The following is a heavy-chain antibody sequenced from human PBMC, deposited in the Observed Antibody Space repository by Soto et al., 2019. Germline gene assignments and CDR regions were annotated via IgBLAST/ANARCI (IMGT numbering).Heavy chain of an antibody. V-gene: IGHV6-1*01. CDR3: TRLIGNSWLDS. J-gene: IGHJ5*01. CDR2: TYYRSKWYN. Sequence: QVQLQQSGPGLVRPSQTLSLTCAISGDXVSTXXXXXXXXXXXXXXXLEWLGRTYYRSKWYNDYAESVKGRITINPDTFNNQFSLHLNSVTPDDTAVYYCTRLIGNSWLDSWGQGTLVTVSS. D-gene: IGHD2-8*01. CDR1: GDXVSTXXXX.